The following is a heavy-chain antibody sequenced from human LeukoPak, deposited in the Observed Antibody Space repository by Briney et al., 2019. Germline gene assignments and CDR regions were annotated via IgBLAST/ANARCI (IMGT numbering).Heavy chain of an antibody. D-gene: IGHD4-17*01. CDR3: ARDGDYGDYLDY. J-gene: IGHJ4*02. CDR2: ISSSSSYI. CDR1: GFTFSSYS. Sequence: GGSLRLSCAASGFTFSSYSMNWVRQAPGKGLEWVSSISSSSSYIYYADSVKGRFTTSRDNAKNSLYLQMNSLRAEDTAVYYCARDGDYGDYLDYWGQGTLVTVSS. V-gene: IGHV3-21*01.